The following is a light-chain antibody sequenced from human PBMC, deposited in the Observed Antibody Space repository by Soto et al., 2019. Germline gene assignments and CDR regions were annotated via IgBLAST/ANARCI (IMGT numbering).Light chain of an antibody. V-gene: IGLV2-8*01. J-gene: IGLJ2*01. CDR2: EVS. CDR3: SSYAGSNGVI. CDR1: STDFVSYNR. Sequence: QSVLTQPPSVSGSPGQSVTISCTGTSTDFVSYNRVSWYQQPPGTAPKLMIYEVSKRPSGVPDRFSGSKSGNTASLTVSGLQAEDEADYYCSSYAGSNGVIFGGGTKVTVL.